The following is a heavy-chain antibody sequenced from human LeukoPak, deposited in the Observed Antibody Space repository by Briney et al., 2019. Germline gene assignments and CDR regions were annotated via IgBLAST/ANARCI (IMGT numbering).Heavy chain of an antibody. CDR1: GDSFSSVTDY. Sequence: SETLSLTCTVSGDSFSSVTDYWAWIRQPPGKGLEWIASGDYSGGTYYNPSLESRVAISADTSKNQFSLKLSSVTAADTAVYYCARILGYFDWIDAFDIWGQGTMVTVSS. J-gene: IGHJ3*02. CDR3: ARILGYFDWIDAFDI. D-gene: IGHD3-9*01. CDR2: GDYSGGT. V-gene: IGHV4-39*07.